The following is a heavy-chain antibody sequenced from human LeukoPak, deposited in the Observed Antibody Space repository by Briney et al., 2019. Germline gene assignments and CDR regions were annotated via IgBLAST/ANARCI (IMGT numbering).Heavy chain of an antibody. Sequence: GASVKVSCKAPGYTFTGYYMHWVRQAPGQGLEWMGWINPNSGGTNYAQKFQGRVTMTRDTSISTAYMELSRLRSDDTAVYYCARDREDSSGSRDYWGQGTLVTVSS. CDR3: ARDREDSSGSRDY. J-gene: IGHJ4*02. CDR2: INPNSGGT. V-gene: IGHV1-2*02. CDR1: GYTFTGYY. D-gene: IGHD3-22*01.